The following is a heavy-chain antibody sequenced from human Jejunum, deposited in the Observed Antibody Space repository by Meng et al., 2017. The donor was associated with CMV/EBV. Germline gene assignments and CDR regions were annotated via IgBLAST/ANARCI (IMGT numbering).Heavy chain of an antibody. CDR1: IYTFTGYY. CDR2: INPNSGGT. V-gene: IGHV1-2*02. J-gene: IGHJ4*02. CDR3: ARKMGVYYFDY. D-gene: IGHD2-8*02. Sequence: QVERVQSGAEVKKPGASVKVSYKASIYTFTGYYIHWVRQAPGQGLEWLGWINPNSGGTNSAQSFQGRVTMTRDTSINTAYMELSRLNFDDTAVYYCARKMGVYYFDYWGQGTLVTVSS.